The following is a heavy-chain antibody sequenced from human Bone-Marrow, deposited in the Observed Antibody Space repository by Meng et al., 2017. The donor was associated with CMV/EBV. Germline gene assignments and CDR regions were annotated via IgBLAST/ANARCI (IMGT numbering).Heavy chain of an antibody. CDR2: ISSSGSTI. CDR3: ARGYYYDRSGYYYPVDY. D-gene: IGHD3-22*01. V-gene: IGHV3-48*03. J-gene: IGHJ4*02. CDR1: GFTFSSYE. Sequence: GESLKISCAASGFTFSSYEMNWVRQAPGKGLEWVSYISSSGSTIYYADSVKGRFTISRDNAKNSLYLQMNSLRAEDTAVYYCARGYYYDRSGYYYPVDYWGQGTLVTVSS.